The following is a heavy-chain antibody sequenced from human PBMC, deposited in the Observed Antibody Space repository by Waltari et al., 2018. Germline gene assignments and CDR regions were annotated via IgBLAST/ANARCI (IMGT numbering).Heavy chain of an antibody. D-gene: IGHD1-7*01. V-gene: IGHV3-23*01. CDR2: NSGSGGDT. CDR3: SGGISGTVGSDY. CDR1: GFTFSNYA. J-gene: IGHJ4*02. Sequence: EVQLLESGGGLVQPGGSLRLSCTASGFTFSNYAMSWVRQAPGKGLEWVSGNSGSGGDTYYAASVKGRFTISRDNSKNTLSLQMNSLRADDTAVYYCSGGISGTVGSDYWGQGTLVTVSS.